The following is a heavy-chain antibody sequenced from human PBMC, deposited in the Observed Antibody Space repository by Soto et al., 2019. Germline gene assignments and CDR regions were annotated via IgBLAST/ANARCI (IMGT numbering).Heavy chain of an antibody. Sequence: PSETLSLTCTVSGGSISSYYWSWIRQPPGKGLEWIGYIYYSGSTNYNPSLKSRVTISVDTSKNQFSLKLSSVTAADTAVYYCAAGLGTKIWNSGMDVWGQGTTVTVSS. J-gene: IGHJ6*02. CDR3: AAGLGTKIWNSGMDV. CDR1: GGSISSYY. V-gene: IGHV4-59*01. D-gene: IGHD3-3*01. CDR2: IYYSGST.